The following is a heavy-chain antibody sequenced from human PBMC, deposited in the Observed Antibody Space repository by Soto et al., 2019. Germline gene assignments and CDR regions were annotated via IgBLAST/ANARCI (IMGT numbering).Heavy chain of an antibody. CDR3: AGDMVDGYSSSWYLPSNGMDV. CDR2: ISAYNGNT. CDR1: GYTFTSYG. J-gene: IGHJ6*02. D-gene: IGHD6-13*01. Sequence: QVQLVQSGAEVKKPGASVKVSCKTSGYTFTSYGISWVRQAPGQGLEWMGWISAYNGNTNYAQKLQGRVTMTTDTSTSTAYMELRSLRSDDTAVYYCAGDMVDGYSSSWYLPSNGMDVWGQGTTVTVSS. V-gene: IGHV1-18*01.